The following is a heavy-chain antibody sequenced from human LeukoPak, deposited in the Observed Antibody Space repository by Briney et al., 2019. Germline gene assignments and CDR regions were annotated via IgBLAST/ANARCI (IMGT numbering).Heavy chain of an antibody. D-gene: IGHD6-19*01. V-gene: IGHV3-48*03. Sequence: GGSLRRYCAASGFTFRSYEMIWVRHAPGKGLVGVSYISSSGSTVYYAYSVKGRFTISRHNAKNSLYLQMNSLRAEDTAVYYCARVMAPVAVAGDNWCDPWGQGTLVTVSS. J-gene: IGHJ5*02. CDR1: GFTFRSYE. CDR2: ISSSGSTV. CDR3: ARVMAPVAVAGDNWCDP.